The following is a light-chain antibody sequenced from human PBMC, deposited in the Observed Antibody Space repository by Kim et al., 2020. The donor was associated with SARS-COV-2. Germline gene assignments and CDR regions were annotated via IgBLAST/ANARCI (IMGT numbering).Light chain of an antibody. V-gene: IGKV3-20*01. CDR2: GAS. J-gene: IGKJ4*01. CDR3: HQYASSPLT. CDR1: QSVSSNL. Sequence: PGERATLSCRASQSVSSNLLAWYQHKPGQAPRLLISGASIRATGVPDRFSGSGSGADFTLTISRLEPEDFAVYYCHQYASSPLTFGGGTMV.